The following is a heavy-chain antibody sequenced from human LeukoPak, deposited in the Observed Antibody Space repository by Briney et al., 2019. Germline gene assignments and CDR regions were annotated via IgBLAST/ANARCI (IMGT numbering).Heavy chain of an antibody. Sequence: GASVKVSCKVSGYTLNELSMHWVRQAPGRGLEWMGGFDPEDGETLYAQNFQGRVTLTKDTSNDIVYMELSSLTAEDTAVYYCVAPSGSFLAFYYGMDVWGQGTTVTVAS. CDR1: GYTLNELS. CDR2: FDPEDGET. D-gene: IGHD1-26*01. V-gene: IGHV1-24*01. J-gene: IGHJ6*02. CDR3: VAPSGSFLAFYYGMDV.